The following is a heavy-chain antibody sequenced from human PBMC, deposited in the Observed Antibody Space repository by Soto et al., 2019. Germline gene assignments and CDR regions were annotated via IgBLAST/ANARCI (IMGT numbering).Heavy chain of an antibody. D-gene: IGHD1-26*01. CDR3: ARVDTSMGATCASY. V-gene: IGHV4-31*03. J-gene: IGHJ4*02. CDR2: IYYSGST. CDR1: GGSISSGGYY. Sequence: QVQLQESGPGLVKPSQTLSLTCTVSGGSISSGGYYWSWIRQHPGKGLEWIGYIYYSGSTYYNPSLKSRGALPVDTSKNRFSLKRRSVTAADTAVYYCARVDTSMGATCASYWGQGTLVTVSS.